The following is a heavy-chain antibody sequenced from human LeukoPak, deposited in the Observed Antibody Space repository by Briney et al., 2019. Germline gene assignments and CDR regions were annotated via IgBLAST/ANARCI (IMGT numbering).Heavy chain of an antibody. CDR1: GFTFSSYS. Sequence: GGSLRLSCAASGFTFSSYSMNWVRQAPGKGLEWVSYTSSGSSTIYYADSVEGRFTISRDNAKNSLYLQMSSLRDEDTAVYYCARDTVLNHWGQGTLVTVSS. CDR3: ARDTVLNH. J-gene: IGHJ5*02. D-gene: IGHD2-8*02. CDR2: TSSGSSTI. V-gene: IGHV3-48*02.